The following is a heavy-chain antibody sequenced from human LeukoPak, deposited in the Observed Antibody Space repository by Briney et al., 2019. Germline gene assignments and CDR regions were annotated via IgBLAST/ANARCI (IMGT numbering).Heavy chain of an antibody. D-gene: IGHD3-22*01. CDR2: ISGSGGST. Sequence: GGSLRLSCAASGFTFSSYAMSWVRQAPGKGLEWVSAISGSGGSTYYADSVKGRFTISRDNSKNTLYLQMNSLRAEDTDVYYCARTYYYDSSGYPPGIYWGQGTLVTVSS. CDR3: ARTYYYDSSGYPPGIY. CDR1: GFTFSSYA. V-gene: IGHV3-23*01. J-gene: IGHJ4*02.